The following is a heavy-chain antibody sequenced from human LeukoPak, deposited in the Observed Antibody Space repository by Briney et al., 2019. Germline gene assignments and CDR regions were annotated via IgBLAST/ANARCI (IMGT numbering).Heavy chain of an antibody. V-gene: IGHV4-59*01. Sequence: SETLSLTCTVSGGSISGYYWSWIRQPPGKGLEWIGYIYYSGSTNYNPSLKSRVTISVDTSKNQFSLKLSSVTAADTAVYYCARAPGGVPAAHFDYWGQGTLVTVSS. D-gene: IGHD2-2*01. CDR1: GGSISGYY. CDR3: ARAPGGVPAAHFDY. J-gene: IGHJ4*02. CDR2: IYYSGST.